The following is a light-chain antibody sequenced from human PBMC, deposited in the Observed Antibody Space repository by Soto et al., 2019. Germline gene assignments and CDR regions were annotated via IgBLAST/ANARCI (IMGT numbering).Light chain of an antibody. CDR3: QQYGSSPPGYT. J-gene: IGKJ2*01. CDR1: QSVSSTY. CDR2: HTS. V-gene: IGKV3-20*01. Sequence: EIVLTQSPGTLSLSPGDRATLSCRASQSVSSTYLAWYQQKPGQAPRLLIYHTSSRATGIPDRFSGSGSGTDFTLTISRLEPEDFAVYFCQQYGSSPPGYTFAQGTKVDIK.